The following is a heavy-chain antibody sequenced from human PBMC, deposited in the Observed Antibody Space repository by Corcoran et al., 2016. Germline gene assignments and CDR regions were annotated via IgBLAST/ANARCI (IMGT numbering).Heavy chain of an antibody. CDR2: MSHRGRT. CDR3: ARHRKSGWYFDL. V-gene: IGHV4-34*01. Sequence: QVQLQQWGAGLLEPSETLSLTCAVYGGSFSDHSWSWIRQPPGKGLEWIGEMSHRGRTTYNPSLKSRITISVDTSKNQISLKLSSVSAADTAVYYCARHRKSGWYFDLWGRGTLVTVSS. CDR1: GGSFSDHS. J-gene: IGHJ2*01. D-gene: IGHD3-10*01.